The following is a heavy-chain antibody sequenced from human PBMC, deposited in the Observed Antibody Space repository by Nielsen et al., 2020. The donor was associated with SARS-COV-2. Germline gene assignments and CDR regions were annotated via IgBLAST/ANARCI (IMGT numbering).Heavy chain of an antibody. Sequence: GESLKISCAASGFIVSSKYMNWVRQAPGKGLEWVSVFYSGGTTLYADSVKGRFTISRDNAKNSLYLQMNSLRAEDTAVYYCARFHIVATICWFDPWGQGTLVTVSS. D-gene: IGHD5-12*01. CDR2: FYSGGTT. CDR1: GFIVSSKY. V-gene: IGHV3-53*01. J-gene: IGHJ5*02. CDR3: ARFHIVATICWFDP.